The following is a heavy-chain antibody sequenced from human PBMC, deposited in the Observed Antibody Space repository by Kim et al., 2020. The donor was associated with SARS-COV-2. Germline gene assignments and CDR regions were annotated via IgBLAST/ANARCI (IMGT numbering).Heavy chain of an antibody. CDR1: GGSFSGYY. D-gene: IGHD3-10*01. V-gene: IGHV4-34*01. J-gene: IGHJ6*02. CDR2: INHSGST. Sequence: SETLSLNCAVYGGSFSGYYWSWIRQPPGKGLEWIGEINHSGSTNYNPSLKSRVTISVDTSKNQFSLKLSSVTAADTAVYYCARAKNLWFGELSGMDGMDVWGQGTTVTVSS. CDR3: ARAKNLWFGELSGMDGMDV.